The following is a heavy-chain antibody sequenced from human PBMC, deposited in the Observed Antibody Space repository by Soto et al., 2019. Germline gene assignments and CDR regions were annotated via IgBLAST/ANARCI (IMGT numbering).Heavy chain of an antibody. CDR3: AKAKRLRRTFDY. D-gene: IGHD4-17*01. Sequence: EVQLVESGGGLVQPGRSLRLSCAASGFTFDDYAMHWVRQAPGKGLEWVSGISWNSGSIGYADSVKGRFTIPRDNAKNSLYLQMNSLRAEDTALYYCAKAKRLRRTFDYWGQGTLVTVSS. J-gene: IGHJ4*02. CDR2: ISWNSGSI. CDR1: GFTFDDYA. V-gene: IGHV3-9*01.